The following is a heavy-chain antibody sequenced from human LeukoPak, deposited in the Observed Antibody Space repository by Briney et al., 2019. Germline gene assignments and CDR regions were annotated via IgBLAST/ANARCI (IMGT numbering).Heavy chain of an antibody. CDR1: GFTFSSYS. V-gene: IGHV3-30*02. Sequence: GGSLRLSCAASGFTFSSYSMNWVRQAPGKGLEWVAFIRSDGSTKYYTDSVKGRITISRDNSKNTMYLQLNSLRPEDTAIYYCAKVDSSSWGILDYWGQGTLVTVSS. J-gene: IGHJ4*02. CDR2: IRSDGSTK. D-gene: IGHD6-13*01. CDR3: AKVDSSSWGILDY.